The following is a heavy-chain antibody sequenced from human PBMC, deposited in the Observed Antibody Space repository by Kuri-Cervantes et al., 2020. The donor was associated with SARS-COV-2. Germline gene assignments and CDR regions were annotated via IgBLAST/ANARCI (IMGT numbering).Heavy chain of an antibody. CDR3: ARGVGAAVAGTLITIYYYYGMDV. D-gene: IGHD6-19*01. CDR1: GGSFSGYY. CDR2: INHSGST. V-gene: IGHV4-34*01. Sequence: GSLRLSCAVYGGSFSGYYWSWIRQPPGKGLEWIGEINHSGSTNYNPSLKSRVTISVDTSKNQFSPKLSSVTAADTAVYYCARGVGAAVAGTLITIYYYYGMDVWGQGTTVTVSS. J-gene: IGHJ6*02.